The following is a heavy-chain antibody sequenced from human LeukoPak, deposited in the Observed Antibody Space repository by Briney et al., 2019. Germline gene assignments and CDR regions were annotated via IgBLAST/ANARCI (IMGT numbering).Heavy chain of an antibody. Sequence: GGSLRLSCAASGFTFSSYGMNWVRQAPGKGLEWVSYITSSGGAIYYTDSVKGRFTISRDNAKHSLYLQMNSLRAEDTAVYYCARPPSITNPYYGMDVWGQGTTVTVSS. CDR1: GFTFSSYG. J-gene: IGHJ6*02. V-gene: IGHV3-48*03. CDR3: ARPPSITNPYYGMDV. D-gene: IGHD3-3*01. CDR2: ITSSGGAI.